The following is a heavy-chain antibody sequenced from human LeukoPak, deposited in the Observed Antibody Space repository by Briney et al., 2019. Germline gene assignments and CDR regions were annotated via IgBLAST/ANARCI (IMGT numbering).Heavy chain of an antibody. D-gene: IGHD3-10*01. CDR2: IRYDGSNK. Sequence: SGGSLRLSCAASGFTFSSYGMHWVRQAPGKGLEWVAFIRYDGSNKYYADSVKGRFTISRDNSKNTLYLQMNSLRAEDTAVYYCAKDQEMVRGDTKPDYYYYYMDVWGKGTTVTISS. CDR1: GFTFSSYG. J-gene: IGHJ6*03. V-gene: IGHV3-30*02. CDR3: AKDQEMVRGDTKPDYYYYYMDV.